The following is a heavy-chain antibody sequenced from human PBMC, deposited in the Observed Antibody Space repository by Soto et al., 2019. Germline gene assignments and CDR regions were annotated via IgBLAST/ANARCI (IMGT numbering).Heavy chain of an antibody. J-gene: IGHJ5*01. CDR1: SGSISAYY. CDR2: IYYSGST. Sequence: SGTLSLTCTVSSGSISAYYWRWIRQPPGKGLEWIGYIYYSGSTNYNPSLKSRVTMSLDTSKNQFSLKLTSVTAADTAVYYCEAKAPSRLFASCGQGTRVTVSS. V-gene: IGHV4-59*01. CDR3: EAKAPSRLFAS.